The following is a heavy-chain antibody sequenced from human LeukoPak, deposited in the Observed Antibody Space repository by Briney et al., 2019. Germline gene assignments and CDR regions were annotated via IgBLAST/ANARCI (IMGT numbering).Heavy chain of an antibody. D-gene: IGHD3-3*01. CDR2: INPNSGGT. Sequence: GASVKVSCKASGYTFTGYYIHWVRQAPGQGLECMGWINPNSGGTNYAQKLQGRVTMTTDTSTSTAYMELRSLRSDDTAVYYCARDLDYDFWSGYYTFDYWGQGTLVTVSS. CDR3: ARDLDYDFWSGYYTFDY. CDR1: GYTFTGYY. V-gene: IGHV1-2*02. J-gene: IGHJ4*02.